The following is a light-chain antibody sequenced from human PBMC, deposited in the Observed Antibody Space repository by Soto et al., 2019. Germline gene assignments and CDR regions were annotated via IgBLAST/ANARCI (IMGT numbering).Light chain of an antibody. J-gene: IGKJ4*01. V-gene: IGKV3-15*01. Sequence: EIVMTQSPATLSLSPGERATLSCRASQSVATNLAWYQQKPGQAPRLLIYGASTRATGIPARFSGSVSGTEFTLTITGLQSEDFTVYYCQQYNNWPLTFGGGTKVEIK. CDR1: QSVATN. CDR3: QQYNNWPLT. CDR2: GAS.